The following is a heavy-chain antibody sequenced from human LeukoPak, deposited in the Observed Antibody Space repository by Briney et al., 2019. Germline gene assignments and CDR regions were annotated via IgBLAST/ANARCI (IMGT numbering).Heavy chain of an antibody. V-gene: IGHV3-30-3*01. CDR2: ISYDGSNK. J-gene: IGHJ4*02. D-gene: IGHD3-10*01. Sequence: GGSLRLSCAASGFTFSSYAMHWVRQAPGKGLEWVAVISYDGSNKYYADSVKGRFTISRDNSKNTLYLQMNSLRAEDTAVYYCARDGDYYGSGSPFDYWGQGTLVTVSS. CDR3: ARDGDYYGSGSPFDY. CDR1: GFTFSSYA.